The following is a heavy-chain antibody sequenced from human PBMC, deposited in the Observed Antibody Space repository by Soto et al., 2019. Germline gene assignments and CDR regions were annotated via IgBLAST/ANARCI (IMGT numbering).Heavy chain of an antibody. CDR1: GFTFSSYG. CDR2: ISYDGSDK. V-gene: IGHV3-30*18. J-gene: IGHJ6*02. D-gene: IGHD3-10*01. CDR3: ANGWTVRAVLVYGMDV. Sequence: QVQLVEFGGGVVQPGRSLRLSCAASGFTFSSYGMHWVRQAPGKGLEWVAVISYDGSDKYYAHSVKGRFTISRDNSKNTVHLQMNSLRPEDTAVYYCANGWTVRAVLVYGMDVWGQGTTVTVSS.